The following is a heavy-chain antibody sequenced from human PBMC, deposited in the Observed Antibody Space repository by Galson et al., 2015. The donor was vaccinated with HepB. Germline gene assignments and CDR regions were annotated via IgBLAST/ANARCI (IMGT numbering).Heavy chain of an antibody. CDR3: AKVLSPYYDDSSGYGDY. CDR1: GFIFGDYA. J-gene: IGHJ4*02. CDR2: IRSKAYGGTT. V-gene: IGHV3-49*03. Sequence: SLRLSCAASGFIFGDYATSWFRQAPGKGLEWVGFIRSKAYGGTTKFAASVKGRFTISRDDSKSIAYLQMNSLKSEDTAVYYCAKVLSPYYDDSSGYGDYWGQGTLVTVSS. D-gene: IGHD3-22*01.